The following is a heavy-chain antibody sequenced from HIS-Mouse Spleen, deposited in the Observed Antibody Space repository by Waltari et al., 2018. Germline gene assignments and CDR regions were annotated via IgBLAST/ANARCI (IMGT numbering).Heavy chain of an antibody. Sequence: QVQLQESGPGLVKPSETLSLTCTVSGGSISSYYWSWIRQPPGKGLEWIGYIYYSGSTNYNPYLKSRVTISVDTSKNQFSRKRSSVTAADTAVYYCARVGILGERGYYFDYWGQGTLVTVSS. CDR3: ARVGILGERGYYFDY. CDR2: IYYSGST. V-gene: IGHV4-59*01. D-gene: IGHD1-1*01. CDR1: GGSISSYY. J-gene: IGHJ4*02.